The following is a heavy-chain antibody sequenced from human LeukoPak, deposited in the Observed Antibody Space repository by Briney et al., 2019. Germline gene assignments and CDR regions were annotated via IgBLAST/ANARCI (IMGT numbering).Heavy chain of an antibody. CDR3: ARDSDSSFDY. CDR2: IYYSGST. V-gene: IGHV4-31*03. J-gene: IGHJ4*02. D-gene: IGHD2-15*01. CDR1: GGSISSGGYY. Sequence: SETLSLTCTVSGGSISSGGYYWSWIRQHPGKGLEWIGYIYYSGSTYYNPSLKSRVTISVDTSKNQFSLKLSSVTAAATAVYYCARDSDSSFDYWGQGTLVTVSS.